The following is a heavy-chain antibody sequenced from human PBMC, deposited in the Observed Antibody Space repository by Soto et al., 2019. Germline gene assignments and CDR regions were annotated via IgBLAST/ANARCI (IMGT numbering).Heavy chain of an antibody. CDR3: ARGRGYSGYDLYYYYGMDV. CDR2: IYSGGST. J-gene: IGHJ6*02. CDR1: GFTVSGNY. Sequence: GGSLRLSCAASGFTVSGNYMNWVRQSPGKGLEWVSVIYSGGSTYFADSVKGRFAISRDNSKNTLSLQMNSLRAEDTAVYYCARGRGYSGYDLYYYYGMDVWGPGTTVTVSS. V-gene: IGHV3-53*01. D-gene: IGHD5-12*01.